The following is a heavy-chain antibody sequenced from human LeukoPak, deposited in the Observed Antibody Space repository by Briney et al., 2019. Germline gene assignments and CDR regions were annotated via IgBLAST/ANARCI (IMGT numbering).Heavy chain of an antibody. CDR2: ITDIGPNT. D-gene: IGHD3-3*01. CDR3: AKRLSLRFDAFDV. V-gene: IGHV3-23*01. Sequence: GGSLRLSCAASGFTLSNFAMTWVRQAPGKGLEWVSTITDIGPNTYYASSVKGRVSISRDTSKNTLYLEMNSLRAEDSAIYYCAKRLSLRFDAFDVWGPGTMVTVSS. CDR1: GFTLSNFA. J-gene: IGHJ3*01.